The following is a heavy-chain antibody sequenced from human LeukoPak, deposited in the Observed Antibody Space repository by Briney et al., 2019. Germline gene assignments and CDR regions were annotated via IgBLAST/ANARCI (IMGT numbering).Heavy chain of an antibody. V-gene: IGHV3-21*01. CDR1: GFTFSSYG. D-gene: IGHD4-11*01. Sequence: PGGSLRLSCAASGFTFSSYGMNWVRQAPGKGLEWVSSISSSSSYMYYADSVKGRFTISRDNAKNSLYLQMNSLRAEDTAVYYCARASSNLPDYWGQGTLVTVSS. J-gene: IGHJ4*02. CDR3: ARASSNLPDY. CDR2: ISSSSSYM.